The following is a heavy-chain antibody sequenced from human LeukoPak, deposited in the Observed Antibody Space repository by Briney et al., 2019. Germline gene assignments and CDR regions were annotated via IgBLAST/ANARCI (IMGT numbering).Heavy chain of an antibody. D-gene: IGHD5-18*01. CDR3: ASHSETAMVNYFDY. CDR1: GFTVSSNY. CDR2: IYSGGST. J-gene: IGHJ4*02. Sequence: GGSLRLSCAASGFTVSSNYMSWVRQAPGKGLEWVSVIYSGGSTYYADSVKGRFTISRDNSKNTLYLQMNSLRAEDTAVYYCASHSETAMVNYFDYWGWGTLVTVSS. V-gene: IGHV3-53*01.